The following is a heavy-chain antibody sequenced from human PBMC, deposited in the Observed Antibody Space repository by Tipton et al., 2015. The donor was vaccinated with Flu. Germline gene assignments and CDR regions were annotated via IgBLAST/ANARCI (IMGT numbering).Heavy chain of an antibody. J-gene: IGHJ4*02. D-gene: IGHD3-3*01. CDR1: GDSISSRYY. Sequence: TLSLTCTVSGDSISSRYYWGWIRQPPGRGLEWIGCIYYSGSTYYNPSLMSRVTISVDTSKNQFSLKLNSVTAADTAVYYCASLQLAPHWDTTIYYFDYWGQGTLVTVSS. CDR2: IYYSGST. CDR3: ASLQLAPHWDTTIYYFDY. V-gene: IGHV4-38-2*02.